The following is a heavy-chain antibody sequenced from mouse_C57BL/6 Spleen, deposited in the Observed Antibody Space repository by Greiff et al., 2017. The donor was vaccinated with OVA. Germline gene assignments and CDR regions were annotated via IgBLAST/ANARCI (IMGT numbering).Heavy chain of an antibody. CDR1: GYTFTSYW. CDR2: IYPSDSET. CDR3: ARSGYYGSSAYYDY. Sequence: QVQLKQPGAELVRPGSSVKLSCKASGYTFTSYWMDWVKQRPGQGLEWIGNIYPSDSETHYNQQFKDKATLTVDKSSSTAYMQLSSLTSEDSAVYYCARSGYYGSSAYYDYWGQGTTLTVSS. V-gene: IGHV1-61*01. J-gene: IGHJ2*01. D-gene: IGHD1-1*01.